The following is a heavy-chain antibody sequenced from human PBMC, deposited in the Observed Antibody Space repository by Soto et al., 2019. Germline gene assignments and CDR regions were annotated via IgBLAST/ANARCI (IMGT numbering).Heavy chain of an antibody. D-gene: IGHD3-9*01. V-gene: IGHV1-69*13. Sequence: VEVSCKASGGTFSSYAISWVRQAPGQGLEWMGGIIPIFGTANYAQKFQGRVTITADKSTSTAYMELSSLRSEDTAVYYCARAWLRYFDWLLYYGMDVWGQGTTVTVPS. CDR3: ARAWLRYFDWLLYYGMDV. J-gene: IGHJ6*02. CDR2: IIPIFGTA. CDR1: GGTFSSYA.